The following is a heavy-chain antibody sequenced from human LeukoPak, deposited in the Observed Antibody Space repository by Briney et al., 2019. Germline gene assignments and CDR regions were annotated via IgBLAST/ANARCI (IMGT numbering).Heavy chain of an antibody. CDR2: INAGNGNT. J-gene: IGHJ6*02. V-gene: IGHV1-3*01. D-gene: IGHD6-13*01. CDR1: GYTFTSYA. CDR3: ARDRRGLAGTFYYYYYYGMDV. Sequence: ASVKVSCKASGYTFTSYAMHWVRQAPGQRLEWMGWINAGNGNTKYSQKFQGRVTITRDTSASTAYMELSSLRSEDTAVYYCARDRRGLAGTFYYYYYYGMDVWGQGTTVTVSS.